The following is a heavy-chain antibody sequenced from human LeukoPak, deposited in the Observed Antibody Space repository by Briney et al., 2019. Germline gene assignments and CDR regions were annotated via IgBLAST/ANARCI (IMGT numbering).Heavy chain of an antibody. J-gene: IGHJ3*02. D-gene: IGHD3-10*01. CDR3: ARKEAGSSGAFDI. CDR2: IYYSGST. CDR1: GGSISSGGYY. Sequence: SQTLSLTCTVSGGSISSGGYYWSWIRQHPGKGLEWIGYIYYSGSTYYNPSLKSRVTISVDTSKNQFSLKLSSVTAADTAVYYCARKEAGSSGAFDIWGQGTMVTVSS. V-gene: IGHV4-31*03.